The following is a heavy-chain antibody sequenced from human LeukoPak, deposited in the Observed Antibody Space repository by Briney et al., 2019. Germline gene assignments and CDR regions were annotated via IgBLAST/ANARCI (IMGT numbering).Heavy chain of an antibody. J-gene: IGHJ4*02. CDR3: ARVWVLNYYDSSGYPDY. CDR1: GGSISSSRYY. D-gene: IGHD3-22*01. V-gene: IGHV4-39*07. Sequence: SETLSLTCTVSGGSISSSRYYWGWIRQPPGKGLEWIGSIYYSGSTYYNPSLKSRVTISVDTSKNQFSLKLSSVTAADTAVYYCARVWVLNYYDSSGYPDYWGQGTLVTVSS. CDR2: IYYSGST.